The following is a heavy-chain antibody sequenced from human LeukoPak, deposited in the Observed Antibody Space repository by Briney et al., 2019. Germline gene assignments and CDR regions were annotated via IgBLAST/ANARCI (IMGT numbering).Heavy chain of an antibody. J-gene: IGHJ1*01. CDR2: IIPIFGTA. Sequence: SVKVSCKASGGTFSSNGISWVRQAPGQGLEWMGGIIPIFGTANYAQKFQGRVTITTDESTSTAYMELSSLRSEDTAVYYCASYPVVEGSYYDSSDHVIVYFQHWGQGTLVTVSS. CDR3: ASYPVVEGSYYDSSDHVIVYFQH. V-gene: IGHV1-69*05. CDR1: GGTFSSNG. D-gene: IGHD3-22*01.